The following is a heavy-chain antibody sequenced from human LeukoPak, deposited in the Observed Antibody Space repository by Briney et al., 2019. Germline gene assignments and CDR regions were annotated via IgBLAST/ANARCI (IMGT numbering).Heavy chain of an antibody. CDR2: ISAYNGNT. Sequence: ASVKVSCKASGYTFTSYGISWVRQAPGQGLEWMGWISAYNGNTNYAQKLQGRVTMTTDTSTSTAYMELRSLRSDDTAVYYCARDRRIILSIVEFDYWGQGTLVTVSS. CDR3: ARDRRIILSIVEFDY. CDR1: GYTFTSYG. V-gene: IGHV1-18*01. D-gene: IGHD1-26*01. J-gene: IGHJ4*02.